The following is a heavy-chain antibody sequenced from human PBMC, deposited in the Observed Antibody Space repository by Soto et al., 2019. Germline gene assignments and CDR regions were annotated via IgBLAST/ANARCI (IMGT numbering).Heavy chain of an antibody. CDR1: GFTFSSYG. V-gene: IGHV3-33*01. CDR3: ARNLRKGQYVYYGMDV. J-gene: IGHJ6*02. Sequence: QVQLVESGRGVVQPGRSLRLSCAASGFTFSSYGMHWVRQAPGKGLEWVAVIWYDGSNKYYADSVKGRFTISRDNSKNTLYLQMNSLRAEDTAVYYCARNLRKGQYVYYGMDVWGQGTTVTVSS. D-gene: IGHD2-8*01. CDR2: IWYDGSNK.